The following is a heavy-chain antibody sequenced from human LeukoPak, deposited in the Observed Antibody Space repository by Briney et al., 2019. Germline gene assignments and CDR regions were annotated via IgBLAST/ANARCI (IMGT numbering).Heavy chain of an antibody. D-gene: IGHD3-10*01. CDR1: GFTFSNYG. Sequence: GGSLRLSCAASGFTFSNYGMHWVRQAPGKGLEWLAVISSDGGNKYYADSGKGRFTISRDNSKNMLYLQMNSLRVDDTAVYSCAKNPYGSGSSAFDSWGQGTLVTVSS. CDR3: AKNPYGSGSSAFDS. CDR2: ISSDGGNK. J-gene: IGHJ4*02. V-gene: IGHV3-30*18.